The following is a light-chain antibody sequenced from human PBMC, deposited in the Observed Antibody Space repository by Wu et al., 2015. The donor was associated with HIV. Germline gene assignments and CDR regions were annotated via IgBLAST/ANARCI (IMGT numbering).Light chain of an antibody. Sequence: EIVMTQSPATLYVSPGERATLSCRASQSVKSDLAWYQQKRGQSPRLLIYGASTRATGIPARFSGSGSGTDFTLIINNMQSEDFAVYYCQQYNNWPRAFGQGTKVEIK. J-gene: IGKJ1*01. V-gene: IGKV3-15*01. CDR3: QQYNNWPRA. CDR1: QSVKSD. CDR2: GAS.